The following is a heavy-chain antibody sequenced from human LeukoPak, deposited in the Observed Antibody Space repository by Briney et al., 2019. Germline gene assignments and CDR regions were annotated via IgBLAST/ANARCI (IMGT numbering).Heavy chain of an antibody. CDR2: IIPIFGIA. D-gene: IGHD6-19*01. V-gene: IGHV1-69*04. CDR3: ARAYSSGTGFDY. Sequence: GASVKVSCKASGGTFSSYAISWVRPAPGQGLEWMGRIIPIFGIANYAQKFQGRVTITADKSTSTAYMELSSLRSEDTAVYYCARAYSSGTGFDYWGQGTLVTVSS. J-gene: IGHJ4*02. CDR1: GGTFSSYA.